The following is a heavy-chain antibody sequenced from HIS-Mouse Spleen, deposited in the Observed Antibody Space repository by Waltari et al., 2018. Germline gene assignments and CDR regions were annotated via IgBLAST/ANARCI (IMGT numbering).Heavy chain of an antibody. CDR1: GGSISSSSYY. J-gene: IGHJ2*01. D-gene: IGHD6-13*01. Sequence: QLQLQESGPGLVKPSETLSPTCTVSGGSISSSSYYCGWIRQPPGKGLEWIGSIYYSGSTYYNPSLKSRVTISVDTSKNQFSLKLSSVTAADTAVYYCAREIPYSSSWYDWYFDLWGRGTLVTVSS. V-gene: IGHV4-39*07. CDR2: IYYSGST. CDR3: AREIPYSSSWYDWYFDL.